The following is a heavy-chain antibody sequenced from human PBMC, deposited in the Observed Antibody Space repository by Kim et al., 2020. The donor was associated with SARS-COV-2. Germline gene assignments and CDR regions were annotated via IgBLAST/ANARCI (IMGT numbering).Heavy chain of an antibody. CDR2: IGEDETER. J-gene: IGHJ6*02. CDR1: GLPFSIQW. D-gene: IGHD3-10*01. CDR3: ASLHYYGMNF. Sequence: GGSLRLSCATSGLPFSIQWMSWVRQAPGKGLEWVANIGEDETERYYSDSVEGRFTFSRDNASNSVYLQMNSLRVDDTALYYCASLHYYGMNFWGQGTTVIVSS. V-gene: IGHV3-7*01.